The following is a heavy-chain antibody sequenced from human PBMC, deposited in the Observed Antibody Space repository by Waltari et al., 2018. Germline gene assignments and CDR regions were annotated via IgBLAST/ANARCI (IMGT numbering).Heavy chain of an antibody. CDR3: ARSPTYYGSGTYNLRPQYYIDY. Sequence: QVQLQESGPGLVKPPQTLSLTCTVSGGTISRGGYSCSWIRQHPGKGLEWIGYIYNSGSTSYNPSLKSRVTISVDTSNNRFSLKLSSVTAADTAVYVCARSPTYYGSGTYNLRPQYYIDYWGQGALVTVSS. CDR2: IYNSGST. J-gene: IGHJ4*02. CDR1: GGTISRGGYS. D-gene: IGHD3-10*01. V-gene: IGHV4-31*03.